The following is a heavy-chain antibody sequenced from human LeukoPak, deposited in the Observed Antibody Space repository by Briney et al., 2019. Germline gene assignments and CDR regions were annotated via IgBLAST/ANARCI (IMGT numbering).Heavy chain of an antibody. CDR3: ARVRYFDSTGHHYDFDY. CDR1: GGSISSGDYY. CDR2: IYYSGST. Sequence: SETLSLTCTVSGGSISSGDYYWSWIRQPPGKGLEWIGYIYYSGSTYYNPSLKSRVTISVDTSKNQFSLKLSSVTAADTAVYYCARVRYFDSTGHHYDFDYWGQGTLVTVSS. J-gene: IGHJ4*02. D-gene: IGHD3-22*01. V-gene: IGHV4-30-4*01.